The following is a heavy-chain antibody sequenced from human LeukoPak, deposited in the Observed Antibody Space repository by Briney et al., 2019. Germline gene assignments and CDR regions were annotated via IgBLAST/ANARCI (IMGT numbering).Heavy chain of an antibody. CDR1: GFTFSNFA. D-gene: IGHD2-2*01. Sequence: PGGSLRLSCAASGFTFSNFAMSCVRQAPGKGLEWVSAISGSGGSAYYADSVKGRFTISRDNSKNTLYLQMNSLRAEDTAVYYCAKVSPYQLLPGDPYFDYWGQGTLVTVSS. CDR3: AKVSPYQLLPGDPYFDY. V-gene: IGHV3-23*01. J-gene: IGHJ4*02. CDR2: ISGSGGSA.